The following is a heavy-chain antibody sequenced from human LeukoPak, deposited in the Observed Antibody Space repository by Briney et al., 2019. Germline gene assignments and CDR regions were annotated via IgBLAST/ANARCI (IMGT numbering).Heavy chain of an antibody. J-gene: IGHJ4*02. CDR2: ISGSGGST. CDR3: AKSATVTFGGVIVPSDY. V-gene: IGHV3-23*01. D-gene: IGHD3-16*02. Sequence: GGSLRLSCTTSGFTFNNYAMSWVRQVPGKGLEWVSGISGSGGSTFYADSVEGRFTISRDNFKNTLYLQMSSLRVGDTAVYYCAKSATVTFGGVIVPSDYWSQGTLVTVSS. CDR1: GFTFNNYA.